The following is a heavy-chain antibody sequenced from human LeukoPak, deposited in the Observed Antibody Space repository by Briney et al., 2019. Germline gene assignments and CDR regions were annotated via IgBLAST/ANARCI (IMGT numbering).Heavy chain of an antibody. V-gene: IGHV3-21*04. D-gene: IGHD1-26*01. Sequence: PGGSLRLSCAASGFTFSNYNMNWVRQAPGKGLEWVSSIRSSTTYVYYADSVKGRFTISRDNAKNSLYLQMNSLRAEDTAVYYCARPVGGSYYFDYWGQGTLVTVSS. J-gene: IGHJ4*02. CDR1: GFTFSNYN. CDR3: ARPVGGSYYFDY. CDR2: IRSSTTYV.